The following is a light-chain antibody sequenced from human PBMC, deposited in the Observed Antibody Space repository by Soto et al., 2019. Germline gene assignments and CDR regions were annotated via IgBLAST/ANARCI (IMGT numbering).Light chain of an antibody. CDR2: GAS. CDR1: QSVSSN. J-gene: IGKJ1*01. CDR3: QQYNNWPWT. Sequence: EIVMTQSPATLSVAPGERATLSCRASQSVSSNLAWYQQKPGQAPRLLIYGASARATGIPARFSGSGSGTEFTLTLSSLQSEDFAVYYCQQYNNWPWTFGQGTKVPI. V-gene: IGKV3-15*01.